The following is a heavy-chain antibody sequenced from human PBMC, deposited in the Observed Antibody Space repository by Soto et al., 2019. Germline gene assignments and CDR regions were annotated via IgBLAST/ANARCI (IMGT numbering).Heavy chain of an antibody. CDR1: GGSISSSSYY. Sequence: QLQLQESGPGLVKPSETLSLTCTVSGGSISSSSYYWGWIRQPPGKGLEWIGSIYYSGSNYYNPSIQSRVTTSVDTSRNQYSLKLSSVTAAETAVYYWARHGTDHYDSSGYYYSPYDFDYWGQGPLVTVSS. CDR3: ARHGTDHYDSSGYYYSPYDFDY. CDR2: IYYSGSN. D-gene: IGHD3-22*01. J-gene: IGHJ4*02. V-gene: IGHV4-39*01.